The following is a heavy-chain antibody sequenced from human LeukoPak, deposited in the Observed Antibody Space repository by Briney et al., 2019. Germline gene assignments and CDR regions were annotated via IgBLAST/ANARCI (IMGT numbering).Heavy chain of an antibody. Sequence: GGSLRLSCAASGFTFSSYAMSWVRQAPGKGLEWVSAISGSGGGTYYADSVKGRFTISRDNSKNTLYLQMNSLRPEDTALYYCAKDQLRDSSGYYYTAGGIDYWGQGTLVTVSS. J-gene: IGHJ4*02. D-gene: IGHD3-22*01. V-gene: IGHV3-23*01. CDR2: ISGSGGGT. CDR3: AKDQLRDSSGYYYTAGGIDY. CDR1: GFTFSSYA.